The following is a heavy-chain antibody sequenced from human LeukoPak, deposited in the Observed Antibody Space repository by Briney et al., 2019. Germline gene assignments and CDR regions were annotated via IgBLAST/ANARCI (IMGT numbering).Heavy chain of an antibody. D-gene: IGHD3-10*02. V-gene: IGHV3-7*01. J-gene: IGHJ4*02. CDR2: IKQDGSEK. CDR1: GFTFSSYW. CDR3: ARDVRRLADY. Sequence: GGSLRLSCAVSGFTFSSYWMSWVRQAPGKGLEWVANIKQDGSEKYYVDSVKGRFTISRDNAKNSLYLQMNSLRAEDTAVYYCARDVRRLADYWGQGTLVTVSS.